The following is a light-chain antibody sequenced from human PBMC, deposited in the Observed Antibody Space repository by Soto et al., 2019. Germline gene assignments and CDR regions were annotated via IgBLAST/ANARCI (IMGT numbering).Light chain of an antibody. J-gene: IGKJ1*01. CDR1: QSVSSSY. Sequence: EIELTQSPCTLSLSPGERATLSCRASQSVSSSYLAWYQQKPGQAPRLLIYDASNGATGIPARFSGSGSGTDFTLTISSLEPEDFAVYYCQQRSNWPPTFGQGTKVDI. V-gene: IGKV3-11*01. CDR3: QQRSNWPPT. CDR2: DAS.